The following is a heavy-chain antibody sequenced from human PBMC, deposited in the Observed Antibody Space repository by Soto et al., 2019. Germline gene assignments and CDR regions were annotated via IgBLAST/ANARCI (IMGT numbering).Heavy chain of an antibody. J-gene: IGHJ4*02. CDR2: ISSSAIRI. CDR1: GFTFDSYS. D-gene: IGHD2-15*01. CDR3: ARGSGSGDWLIDY. Sequence: GGSLRLSYAASGFTFDSYSMNWVRQAPGKGLEWLSYISSSAIRIDYADSVKGRFTISRDNANNLLYIQMTSLRAEDTAVYFCARGSGSGDWLIDYWGQGT. V-gene: IGHV3-48*01.